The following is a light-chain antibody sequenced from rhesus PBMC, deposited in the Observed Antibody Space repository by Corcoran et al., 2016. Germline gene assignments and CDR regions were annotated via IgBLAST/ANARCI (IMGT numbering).Light chain of an antibody. CDR2: ESS. Sequence: DIQMTQSPSSLSASVGDRVTITCRASQGISNDLAWFQQNPGETPKLLIYESSSLQSGIPSSFSGSGSGTEFTLTISSLQSEDFATYYCQHYYSTPYSFGQGTKVEIK. CDR1: QGISND. J-gene: IGKJ2*01. CDR3: QHYYSTPYS. V-gene: IGKV1-25*01.